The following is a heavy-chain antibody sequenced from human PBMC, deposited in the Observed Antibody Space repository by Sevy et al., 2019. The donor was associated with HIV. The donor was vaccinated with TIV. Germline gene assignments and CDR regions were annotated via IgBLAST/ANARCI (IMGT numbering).Heavy chain of an antibody. V-gene: IGHV3-21*01. Sequence: GGSLRLSCAASGFTFSSYSMNWVRQAPGKGLQWVSSVSSSSSYIYYAHSVRGRVTTSRDNVNNSLYLQMNSLRAEDTAVYYCARDLHNDNGDYRSKHDAFEVWGQGQWSPSPQ. J-gene: IGHJ3*01. D-gene: IGHD4-17*01. CDR2: VSSSSSYI. CDR1: GFTFSSYS. CDR3: ARDLHNDNGDYRSKHDAFEV.